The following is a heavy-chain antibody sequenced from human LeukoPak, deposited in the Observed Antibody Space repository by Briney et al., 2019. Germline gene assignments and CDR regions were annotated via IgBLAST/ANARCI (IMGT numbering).Heavy chain of an antibody. Sequence: GGSLRLSCAASGSTFSSYSMNWVRQAPGKGLEWVSSISSSSSYIYYADSVKGRFTISRDNAKNSLYLQMNSLRAEDTAVYYCARSGYSSGDYFDYWGQGTLVTVSS. D-gene: IGHD6-19*01. V-gene: IGHV3-21*01. J-gene: IGHJ4*02. CDR1: GSTFSSYS. CDR2: ISSSSSYI. CDR3: ARSGYSSGDYFDY.